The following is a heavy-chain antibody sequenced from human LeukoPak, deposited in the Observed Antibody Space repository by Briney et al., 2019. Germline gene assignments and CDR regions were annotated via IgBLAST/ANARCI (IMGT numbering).Heavy chain of an antibody. J-gene: IGHJ4*02. CDR1: GSSRNSYR. CDR3: GRFGYVAGVDL. CDR2: INPGGTET. D-gene: IGHD6-19*01. Sequence: GGSRRLSGAAAGSSRNSYREPWVRQAPGTGLEWVANINPGGTETYYVEPVKGRFTISRDNAKNLVYLQMNSLRAEDSAVYHCGRFGYVAGVDLWGQGTLVTVSS. V-gene: IGHV3-7*01.